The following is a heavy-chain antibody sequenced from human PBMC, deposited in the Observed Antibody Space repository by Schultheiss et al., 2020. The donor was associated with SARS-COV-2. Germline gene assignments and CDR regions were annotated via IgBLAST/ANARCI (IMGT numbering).Heavy chain of an antibody. CDR1: GGSISSGGYY. CDR2: IYYSGST. V-gene: IGHV4-61*08. Sequence: SETLSLTCTVSGGSISSGGYYWSWIRQHPGKGLEWIGYIYYSGSTNYNPSLKSRVTISVDTSKNQFSLKLSSVTAADTAVYYCARGTRGDGYHLNYYYYGMDVWGQGTTVTVSS. D-gene: IGHD5-24*01. J-gene: IGHJ6*02. CDR3: ARGTRGDGYHLNYYYYGMDV.